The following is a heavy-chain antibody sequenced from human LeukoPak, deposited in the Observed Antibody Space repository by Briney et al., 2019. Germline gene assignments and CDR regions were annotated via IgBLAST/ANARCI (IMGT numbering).Heavy chain of an antibody. Sequence: PSETLSLTCAVYSGSFSGYYWSWIRQPPGKGLEWIGEINHSGSTNYNPSLKSRVTISVDTSKNQFSLKLSSVTAADTAVYYCARGFWSGYYIDYWGQGTLVTVSS. CDR1: SGSFSGYY. CDR2: INHSGST. CDR3: ARGFWSGYYIDY. D-gene: IGHD3-3*01. J-gene: IGHJ4*02. V-gene: IGHV4-34*01.